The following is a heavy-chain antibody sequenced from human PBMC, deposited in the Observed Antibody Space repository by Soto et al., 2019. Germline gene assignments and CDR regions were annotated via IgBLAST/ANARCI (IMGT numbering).Heavy chain of an antibody. D-gene: IGHD2-2*01. Sequence: GGSLRLSCAASGFTFSSYAMSWVRQAPGKGLEWVSAISGSGGSTYYADSVKGRFTISRDNSKNTLYLQMNSLRAEDTAVYYCASTIVVVPAPYYYYGVDVWGQGTTVTVSS. CDR2: ISGSGGST. CDR3: ASTIVVVPAPYYYYGVDV. V-gene: IGHV3-23*01. J-gene: IGHJ6*02. CDR1: GFTFSSYA.